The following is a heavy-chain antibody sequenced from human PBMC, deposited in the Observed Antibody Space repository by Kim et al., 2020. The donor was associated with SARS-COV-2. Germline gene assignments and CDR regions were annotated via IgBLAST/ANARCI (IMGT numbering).Heavy chain of an antibody. D-gene: IGHD3-16*01. CDR2: ISSSGENI. CDR1: GFTFSSYS. V-gene: IGHV3-21*01. CDR3: ARVGPKPRGGEFAVDV. J-gene: IGHJ6*01. Sequence: GGSLRLSCAASGFTFSSYSVNWVRQAPGKGLEWVSFISSSGENIYYADAVKGRFTISRDNAKNSLFLQMSSLTAEDTAVYYCARVGPKPRGGEFAVDVWG.